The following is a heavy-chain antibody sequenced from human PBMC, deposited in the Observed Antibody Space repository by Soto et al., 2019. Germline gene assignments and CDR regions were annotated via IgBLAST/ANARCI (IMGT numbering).Heavy chain of an antibody. V-gene: IGHV3-33*01. J-gene: IGHJ3*02. CDR3: VRGVKTAGAFDI. Sequence: QVQLVESGGGVVQPGRSLRLSCAASGFTFSNYGMHWVRQAPGKGLEWVAVIWNDGDKKYYEDSVKGRFTISRDNSDNKLFLQMNSLTAEDSAVYYCVRGVKTAGAFDIWGQGTMVTVSS. CDR1: GFTFSNYG. D-gene: IGHD1-1*01. CDR2: IWNDGDKK.